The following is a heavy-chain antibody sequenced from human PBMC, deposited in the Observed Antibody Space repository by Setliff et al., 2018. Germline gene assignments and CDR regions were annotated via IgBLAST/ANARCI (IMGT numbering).Heavy chain of an antibody. CDR1: GFTLSSSW. V-gene: IGHV3-7*03. D-gene: IGHD6-25*01. J-gene: IGHJ4*02. Sequence: GGSLRLSCAASGFTLSSSWMHWVCQAPEKGLEWVADIKCDGSEKYYVDSVKGRLIISRDNAKNSLYLQVNSLRAEDMTVYYCVRDTTSGWMLTNWGQGTLVTVSS. CDR2: IKCDGSEK. CDR3: VRDTTSGWMLTN.